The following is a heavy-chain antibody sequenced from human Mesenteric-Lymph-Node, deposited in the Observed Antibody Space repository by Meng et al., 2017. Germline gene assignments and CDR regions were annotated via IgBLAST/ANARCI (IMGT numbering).Heavy chain of an antibody. V-gene: IGHV3-48*03. J-gene: IGHJ6*02. CDR1: GFTFSSYE. CDR2: ISSSGSTI. Sequence: GESLKISCAASGFTFSSYEMNWVRQAPGKGLEWVSYISSSGSTIYYADSVKGRFTISRDNAKNSLYLQMNSLRAEDTAVYYCARADSSSWGYYYYGMDVWGQGTTVTGSS. D-gene: IGHD6-13*01. CDR3: ARADSSSWGYYYYGMDV.